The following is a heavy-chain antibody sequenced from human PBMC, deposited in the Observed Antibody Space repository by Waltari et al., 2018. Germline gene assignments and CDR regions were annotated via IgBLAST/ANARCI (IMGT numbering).Heavy chain of an antibody. CDR3: ARGQYYYGSGSRGDYYYGMDV. D-gene: IGHD3-10*01. Sequence: QVQLVQSGAEVKKPGSSVKVSCKASGGTFSSYAISWVRQAPGQGLEWMGGIIPIFGTANYAQKFQGRVTITADESTSTAYMELSSLRSEDTAVYYCARGQYYYGSGSRGDYYYGMDVWGQGTTVTVSS. J-gene: IGHJ6*02. CDR2: IIPIFGTA. CDR1: GGTFSSYA. V-gene: IGHV1-69*13.